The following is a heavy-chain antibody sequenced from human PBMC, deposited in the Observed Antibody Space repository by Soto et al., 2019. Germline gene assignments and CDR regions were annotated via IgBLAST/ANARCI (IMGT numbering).Heavy chain of an antibody. Sequence: PSETLSLTCTVSGGSISSSSYYWGWIRQPPGKGLEWIGSSYYSGSTYYNPSLKSRVTISVDTSKNQFSLKLSSVTAADTAVYYCARHAVYSSSSRSDWFDPWGQGTLVTVSS. J-gene: IGHJ5*02. V-gene: IGHV4-39*01. D-gene: IGHD6-6*01. CDR3: ARHAVYSSSSRSDWFDP. CDR1: GGSISSSSYY. CDR2: SYYSGST.